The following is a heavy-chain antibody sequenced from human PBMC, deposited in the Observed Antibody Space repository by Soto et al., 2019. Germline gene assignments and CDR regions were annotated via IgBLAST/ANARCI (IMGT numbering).Heavy chain of an antibody. V-gene: IGHV1-18*01. CDR1: GYTFTSYG. CDR3: ARPRNDYYGSGSYWWFDP. CDR2: ISAYNGNT. D-gene: IGHD3-10*01. Sequence: ASVKVSCKASGYTFTSYGISWVRQAPGQGLEWMGWISAYNGNTNYAQKLQGRVTMTTDTSTSTAYMELRSLRSDDTAVYYCARPRNDYYGSGSYWWFDPWGQGTLVTVSS. J-gene: IGHJ5*02.